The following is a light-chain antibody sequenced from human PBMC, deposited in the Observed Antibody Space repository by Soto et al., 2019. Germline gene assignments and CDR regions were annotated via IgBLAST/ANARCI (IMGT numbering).Light chain of an antibody. J-gene: IGKJ1*01. CDR2: ASS. Sequence: IHMTLFPSTLSASDGDRGTITCRASQGVANFLNWYQQKPGKAPRLLIHASSSMRSEVPSRFSGSGFGTDFTLAISSLQSEDFAVYCCQQCAAWPETFGQGTKVDIK. V-gene: IGKV1-39*01. CDR1: QGVANF. CDR3: QQCAAWPET.